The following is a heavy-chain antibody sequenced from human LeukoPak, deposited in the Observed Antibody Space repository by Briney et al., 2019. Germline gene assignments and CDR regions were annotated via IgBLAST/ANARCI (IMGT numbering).Heavy chain of an antibody. V-gene: IGHV4-59*01. J-gene: IGHJ3*01. CDR3: ARAQGGQVAFDV. CDR2: IYYSGST. Sequence: PSETLSLTCTVSGGSISSYYWSWIRQPPGKGLEWIGYIYYSGSTNYNPSLKSRVTISVDTSKNQFSLKLSSVTAADTAVYYCARAQGGQVAFDVWGQGTVVTVST. D-gene: IGHD3-16*01. CDR1: GGSISSYY.